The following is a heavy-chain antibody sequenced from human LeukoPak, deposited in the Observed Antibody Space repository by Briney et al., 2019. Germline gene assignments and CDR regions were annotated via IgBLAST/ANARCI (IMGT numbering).Heavy chain of an antibody. CDR3: AKVYSSGWYGDY. Sequence: GGSLRLSCAASGFTFSSYAMSWVRQAPGEGLEWVSAISGSGGSTYYADSVKGRFTISRDNSKNTLYLQMNSLRAEDTAVYYCAKVYSSGWYGDYWGQGTLVTVSS. CDR1: GFTFSSYA. V-gene: IGHV3-23*01. J-gene: IGHJ4*02. D-gene: IGHD6-19*01. CDR2: ISGSGGST.